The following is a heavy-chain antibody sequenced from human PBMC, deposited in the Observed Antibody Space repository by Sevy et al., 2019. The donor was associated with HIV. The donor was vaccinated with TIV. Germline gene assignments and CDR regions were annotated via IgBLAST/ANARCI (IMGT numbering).Heavy chain of an antibody. CDR3: ARASHVSGSYTNDY. J-gene: IGHJ4*02. D-gene: IGHD3-10*01. CDR2: INPNNGGR. Sequence: ASVKVSCRASGYTFTNYYLHWVRQAPGQGLEWMGWINPNNGGREYAQRFRGRVAMTRDTSISTVYMELSRLRSDDTAVYYCARASHVSGSYTNDYWGQGTLVTVSS. CDR1: GYTFTNYY. V-gene: IGHV1-2*02.